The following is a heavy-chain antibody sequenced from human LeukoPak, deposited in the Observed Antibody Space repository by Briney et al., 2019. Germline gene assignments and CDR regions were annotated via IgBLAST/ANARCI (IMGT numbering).Heavy chain of an antibody. J-gene: IGHJ3*02. CDR3: AREKYDSSGYYYSLRAFDI. CDR1: GGSFSGYY. D-gene: IGHD3-22*01. Sequence: PSETLSLTCAVYGGSFSGYYWSWIRQPPGKGLEWIGEINHSGSTNYNPSLKSRVTISVDTSKNQFSLKLSSVTAADTAVYYCAREKYDSSGYYYSLRAFDIWGQGTMVTVSS. V-gene: IGHV4-34*01. CDR2: INHSGST.